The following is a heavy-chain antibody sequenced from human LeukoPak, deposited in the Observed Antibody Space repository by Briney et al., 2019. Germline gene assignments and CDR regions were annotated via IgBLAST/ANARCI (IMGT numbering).Heavy chain of an antibody. D-gene: IGHD6-19*01. V-gene: IGHV3-48*04. CDR1: GFTFSSYS. CDR2: ISSSSSTI. Sequence: PGGSLRLSCAASGFTFSSYSMNWVRQAPGKGLEWVSYISSSSSTIYYADSVKGRFTISRDNAKNSVYLQMNSLRAEDTAVYYCARGIEVAGVGQVYWGQGTLVTVSS. CDR3: ARGIEVAGVGQVY. J-gene: IGHJ4*02.